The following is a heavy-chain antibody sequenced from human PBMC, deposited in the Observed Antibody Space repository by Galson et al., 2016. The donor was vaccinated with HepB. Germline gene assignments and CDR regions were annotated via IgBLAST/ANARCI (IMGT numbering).Heavy chain of an antibody. V-gene: IGHV5-51*01. J-gene: IGHJ4*02. CDR2: IYPGDSDT. CDR1: GYSFTSYW. D-gene: IGHD6-13*01. Sequence: QSGAEVKKPGESLKISCKGSGYSFTSYWIGWVRQMPGKGLEWMGIIYPGDSDTRYSPSFQGQVTISADKSISTAYLQWSSLKASDTAMYYCARQYSSTWYIKEYYFDYWGQGTLVTVSS. CDR3: ARQYSSTWYIKEYYFDY.